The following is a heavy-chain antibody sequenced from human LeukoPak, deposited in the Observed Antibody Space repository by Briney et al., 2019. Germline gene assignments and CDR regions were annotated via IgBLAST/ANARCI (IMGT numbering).Heavy chain of an antibody. CDR1: GFAFSSYA. V-gene: IGHV3-23*01. CDR2: ISGSGGST. D-gene: IGHD6-19*01. J-gene: IGHJ5*02. CDR3: ARDRIAVAGSWFDP. Sequence: GGSLRLSCAASGFAFSSYAIRWVRHAPGQWLDWVSAISGSGGSTYYADSVKGRFTISRDNAKNSLYLQMNSLRAEDTAVYYCARDRIAVAGSWFDPWGQGTLVTVSS.